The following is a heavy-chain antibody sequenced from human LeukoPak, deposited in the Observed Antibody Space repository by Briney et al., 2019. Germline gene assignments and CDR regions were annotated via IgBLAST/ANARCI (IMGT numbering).Heavy chain of an antibody. V-gene: IGHV4-59*01. CDR3: AREREGDFDY. D-gene: IGHD5-24*01. Sequence: SETLSLTCTVSGGSISSYYWSWIRQPPGKGLEWIGNIYYSGSTNYNPSLKSRVTISVDTSKNQFSLKLSSVTAADTAVYYCAREREGDFDYWGQGTLVTVSS. CDR2: IYYSGST. CDR1: GGSISSYY. J-gene: IGHJ4*02.